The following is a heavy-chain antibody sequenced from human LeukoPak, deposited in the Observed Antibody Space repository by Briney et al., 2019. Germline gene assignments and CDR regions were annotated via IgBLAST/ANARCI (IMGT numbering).Heavy chain of an antibody. V-gene: IGHV3-64*01. CDR2: ISSNGAST. Sequence: SGGSLRLSCAASGFTFSSYAMHWVRQARGKGLEYVSVISSNGASTYYANSVKGRFTISRDNSKNTLYLQMGSLGAEDMAVYYCARGGPFRWERLVYWGQGTLVTVSS. D-gene: IGHD1-26*01. J-gene: IGHJ4*02. CDR1: GFTFSSYA. CDR3: ARGGPFRWERLVY.